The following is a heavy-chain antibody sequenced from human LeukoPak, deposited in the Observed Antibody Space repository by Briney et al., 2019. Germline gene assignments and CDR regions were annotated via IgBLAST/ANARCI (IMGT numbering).Heavy chain of an antibody. D-gene: IGHD1-26*01. CDR2: MNPNSGNT. CDR3: ARHTTRVGAISY. CDR1: GYTFTSYD. Sequence: ASVKVSCKASGYTFTSYDINWVRQATGQVLGWMGWMNPNSGNTGYAQKFQGRVTMTRNTSISTAYMELSSLRSEDTAVYYCARHTTRVGAISYWGQGTLVTVSS. V-gene: IGHV1-8*01. J-gene: IGHJ4*02.